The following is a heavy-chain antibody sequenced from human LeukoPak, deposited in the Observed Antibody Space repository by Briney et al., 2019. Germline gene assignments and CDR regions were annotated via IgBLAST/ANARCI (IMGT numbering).Heavy chain of an antibody. V-gene: IGHV3-21*01. CDR3: AGRDYGDYALFDY. CDR1: GFTFSSYS. D-gene: IGHD4-17*01. Sequence: GGSLRLSCAASGFTFSSYSMNWVRQAPGKGLEWVSSISSSSSYIYYADSVKGRFTISRDNAKNSLYLQMNSLRAEDTAVYYCAGRDYGDYALFDYWGQGTLVTVSS. CDR2: ISSSSSYI. J-gene: IGHJ4*02.